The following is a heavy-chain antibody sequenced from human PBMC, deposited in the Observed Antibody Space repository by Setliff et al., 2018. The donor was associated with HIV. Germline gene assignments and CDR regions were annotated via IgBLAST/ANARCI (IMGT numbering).Heavy chain of an antibody. CDR1: GGAISGSGYY. Sequence: SETLSLTCSVSGGAISGSGYYWSWIRQPPGKALEWIGYIYYSGGTNYNRSLKSRVTISVDTSKNQFSLNLSSVTAADTAVYYCAREKGRYFDWSHTRDAFDIWGQGTMVTVSS. CDR3: AREKGRYFDWSHTRDAFDI. V-gene: IGHV4-30-4*01. J-gene: IGHJ3*02. D-gene: IGHD3-9*01. CDR2: IYYSGGT.